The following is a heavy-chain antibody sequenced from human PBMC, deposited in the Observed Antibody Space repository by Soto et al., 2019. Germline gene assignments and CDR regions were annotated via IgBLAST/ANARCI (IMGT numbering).Heavy chain of an antibody. CDR1: GFSLSTSGVG. J-gene: IGHJ4*02. CDR2: IYWDDDN. V-gene: IGHV2-5*02. D-gene: IGHD3-10*01. Sequence: QITLKESGPTLVKPTQTLTLTCTFSGFSLSTSGVGVGWIRQPPGKALEWLALIYWDDDNRYSPSLKSRHTITKDTYTNQVVLTMTNMDPVDTATYYCAHTNAHYSVSGSYPFDYWGQGTLVTVSS. CDR3: AHTNAHYSVSGSYPFDY.